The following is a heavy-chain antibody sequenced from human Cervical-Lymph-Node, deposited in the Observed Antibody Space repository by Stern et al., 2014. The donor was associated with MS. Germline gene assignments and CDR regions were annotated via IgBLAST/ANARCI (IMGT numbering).Heavy chain of an antibody. CDR2: ISYSGPT. Sequence: VQLVESGPGLVKPSQTLSLTCAVSGGSISSGEYYWSWIRQSPGKGLEWIGTISYSGPTNYTPSLKSRVSMSVDTSKNQFSLKLSSVTAADTAVYYCSRDADAYSLVFGYWGRGTLVTVSS. CDR1: GGSISSGEYY. CDR3: SRDADAYSLVFGY. D-gene: IGHD5-24*01. V-gene: IGHV4-30-4*01. J-gene: IGHJ4*02.